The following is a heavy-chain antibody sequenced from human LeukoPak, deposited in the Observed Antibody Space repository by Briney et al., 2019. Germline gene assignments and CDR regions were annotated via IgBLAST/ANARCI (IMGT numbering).Heavy chain of an antibody. CDR3: VFGECSSTSCYPRRDY. Sequence: ASVKVSCKASGYRFTTYGISWVRQAPGQGLEWMAWINVYSGSTEYKADLQGRLTVATETSTTTAYMELRSLRSDDTAVYYCVFGECSSTSCYPRRDYWGHGTLVTVSS. CDR2: INVYSGST. J-gene: IGHJ4*01. V-gene: IGHV1-18*01. D-gene: IGHD2-2*01. CDR1: GYRFTTYG.